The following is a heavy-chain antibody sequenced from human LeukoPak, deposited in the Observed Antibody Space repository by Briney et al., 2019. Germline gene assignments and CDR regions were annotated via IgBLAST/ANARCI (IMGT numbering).Heavy chain of an antibody. V-gene: IGHV1-2*02. CDR1: GYTFSDYF. CDR2: INPNNGGT. J-gene: IGHJ4*02. Sequence: ASVKVSCEASGYTFSDYFIHWVRQAPGQGLEWMGWINPNNGGTKYAQKFQGRVTMIRDTSISTTYMELSSLRSDDTAIYYCARDRSSGRDFDHWGQGTLVTVSS. D-gene: IGHD6-25*01. CDR3: ARDRSSGRDFDH.